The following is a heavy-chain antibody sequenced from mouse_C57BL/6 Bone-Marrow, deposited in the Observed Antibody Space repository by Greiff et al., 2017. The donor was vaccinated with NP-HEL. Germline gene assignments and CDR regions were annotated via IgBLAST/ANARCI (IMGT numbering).Heavy chain of an antibody. CDR2: INPNNGGT. J-gene: IGHJ2*01. CDR1: GYTFTDYY. V-gene: IGHV1-26*01. D-gene: IGHD1-1*01. CDR3: ARYPPYYGSSYVWYFDY. Sequence: EVQLQQSGPELVKPGASVKISCKASGYTFTDYYMNWVKQSHGKSLEWIGDINPNNGGTSYNQKFKGKATLTVDKSSSTAYMELRRLTSEDSAVYSCARYPPYYGSSYVWYFDYWGQGTTLTVSS.